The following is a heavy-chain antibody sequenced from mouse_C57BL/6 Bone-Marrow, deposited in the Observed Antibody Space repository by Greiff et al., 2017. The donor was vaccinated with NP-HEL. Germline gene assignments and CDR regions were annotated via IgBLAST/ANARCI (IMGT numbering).Heavy chain of an antibody. CDR3: ARRDYGSSYWYFDV. CDR1: GFNIKDYY. V-gene: IGHV14-2*01. Sequence: VQLQQSGAELVKPGASVKLSCTASGFNIKDYYMHWVKQRTEQGLEWIGRIDPEDGATKYAPKFQGKATITADTSSNTAYLQLSSLISEDTAVYYGARRDYGSSYWYFDVWGTGTTVTVSS. CDR2: IDPEDGAT. J-gene: IGHJ1*03. D-gene: IGHD1-1*01.